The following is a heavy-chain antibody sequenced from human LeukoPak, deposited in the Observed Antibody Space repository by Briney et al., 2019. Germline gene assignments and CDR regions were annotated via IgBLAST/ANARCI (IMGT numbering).Heavy chain of an antibody. CDR1: GGSISASSYF. V-gene: IGHV4-39*01. CDR3: ARHGGLKYGGYDKRFDY. J-gene: IGHJ4*02. D-gene: IGHD5-12*01. Sequence: PSETLSLTCTVSGGSISASSYFWGWIRQPPGKGLEWIGSIYYSGRTYYNPSLESRVTISVDTSKNQFSLKLNSVTAADTAVYYCARHGGLKYGGYDKRFDYWGQGTLVTVSS. CDR2: IYYSGRT.